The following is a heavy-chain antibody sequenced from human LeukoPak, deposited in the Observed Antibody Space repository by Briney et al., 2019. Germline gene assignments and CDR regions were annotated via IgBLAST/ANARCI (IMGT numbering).Heavy chain of an antibody. CDR1: GGSFSGYY. CDR3: ARKRSIAARGGWFDP. Sequence: SETLSLTCAVYGGSFSGYYWSWIRQPPGKGLEWIGEINHSGSTNYNPSLKSRVTISVDTSKNQFSLKLSSVTAADTAVYYCARKRSIAARGGWFDPWGQGTLVTVSS. J-gene: IGHJ5*02. V-gene: IGHV4-34*01. CDR2: INHSGST. D-gene: IGHD6-6*01.